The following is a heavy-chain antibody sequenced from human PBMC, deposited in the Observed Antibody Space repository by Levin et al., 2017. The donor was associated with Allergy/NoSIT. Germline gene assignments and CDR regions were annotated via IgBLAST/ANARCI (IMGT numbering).Heavy chain of an antibody. V-gene: IGHV1-2*02. D-gene: IGHD1-26*01. CDR1: GYTFTDYY. CDR3: ARVISFVVGGEPCKEEHLDC. J-gene: IGHJ4*02. CDR2: INPKRGVT. Sequence: ASVKVSCKASGYTFTDYYIHWVRQAPGQGLEWMGWINPKRGVTNYAQNFQGRVTMTRDTSISTVYMELSRLTSDDMAVYFCARVISFVVGGEPCKEEHLDCWGQGSLVTISS.